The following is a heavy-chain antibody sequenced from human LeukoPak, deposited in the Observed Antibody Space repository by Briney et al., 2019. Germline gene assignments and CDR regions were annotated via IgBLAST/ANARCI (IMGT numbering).Heavy chain of an antibody. CDR2: TYYRSDWYS. CDR3: ARDPNSSSEWGPFDP. D-gene: IGHD6-6*01. CDR1: GDSVSSSAF. Sequence: SQTLSLTCAISGDSVSSSAFCNWIRQSPSRGLEWLGRTYYRSDWYSDDATSVRSRITINADTSKNQFSLQLNSVSPEDTAVYYCARDPNSSSEWGPFDPWGQGTLVTVSS. J-gene: IGHJ5*02. V-gene: IGHV6-1*01.